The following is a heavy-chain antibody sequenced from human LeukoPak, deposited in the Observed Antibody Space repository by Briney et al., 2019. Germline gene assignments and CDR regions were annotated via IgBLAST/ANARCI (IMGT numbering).Heavy chain of an antibody. CDR3: ASLGGDIVVVPAAGGDY. J-gene: IGHJ4*02. Sequence: RASVKVSCKASGYTFSSYAMHWVRQAPGQRLEWMGWINAGNRNTKYSQKFQGRVTITADESTSTAYMELSSLRSEDTAVYYCASLGGDIVVVPAAGGDYWGQGTLVTVSS. CDR1: GYTFSSYA. V-gene: IGHV1-3*01. D-gene: IGHD2-2*01. CDR2: INAGNRNT.